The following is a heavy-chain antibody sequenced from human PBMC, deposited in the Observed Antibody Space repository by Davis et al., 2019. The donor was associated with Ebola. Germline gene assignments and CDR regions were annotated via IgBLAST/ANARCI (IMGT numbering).Heavy chain of an antibody. D-gene: IGHD6-19*01. J-gene: IGHJ6*02. CDR2: MNPNSGNT. Sequence: ASVKVSCKASGYTFTSYDINWVRQATGQGLEWMGWMNPNSGNTGYAQKFQGRVTMTRNTSISTAYMELSSLRSEDTAVYYCARGQQWLVLEGPPPVYGMDVWGQGTTVTVSS. V-gene: IGHV1-8*01. CDR3: ARGQQWLVLEGPPPVYGMDV. CDR1: GYTFTSYD.